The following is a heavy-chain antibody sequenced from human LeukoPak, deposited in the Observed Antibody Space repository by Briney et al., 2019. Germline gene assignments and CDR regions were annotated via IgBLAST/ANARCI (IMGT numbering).Heavy chain of an antibody. CDR1: GGSISSSSYY. V-gene: IGHV4-39*07. J-gene: IGHJ5*02. Sequence: SETLSLTCTVSGGSISSSSYYWGWIRQPPGKGLEWIGSIYYSGSTYYNPSLKSRVTISVDTSKNQFSLKLSSVTAADTAVYYCARLDGVYYYDSSGYNPNWFDPWGQGTLVTVSS. CDR3: ARLDGVYYYDSSGYNPNWFDP. CDR2: IYYSGST. D-gene: IGHD3-22*01.